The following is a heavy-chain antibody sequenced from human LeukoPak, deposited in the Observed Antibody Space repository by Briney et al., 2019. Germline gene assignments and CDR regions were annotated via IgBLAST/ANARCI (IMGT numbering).Heavy chain of an antibody. V-gene: IGHV1-2*02. Sequence: GASVKVSCKASGYTFTGYYMHWVRQAPGQGLEWMGWINPNSGGTNYAQKFQGRVTMTRDTSISTGYMELSSLRSEDTAVYYCARELELPGLDYWGQGTLVTVSS. CDR1: GYTFTGYY. J-gene: IGHJ4*02. CDR3: ARELELPGLDY. CDR2: INPNSGGT. D-gene: IGHD1-7*01.